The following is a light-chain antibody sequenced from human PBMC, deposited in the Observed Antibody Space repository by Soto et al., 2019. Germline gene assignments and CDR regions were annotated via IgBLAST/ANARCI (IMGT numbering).Light chain of an antibody. CDR3: QSYDRSLSGSV. Sequence: QSVLTQPPSVSGAPGQRVTISCTGSSSNIGAPYDVHWYQQHPGTAPKLLIYGNTIRPSGVPDRFSGSKSGTSASLAITGLQAEAEADYYCQSYDRSLSGSVFGGGTKVTVL. CDR1: SSNIGAPYD. J-gene: IGLJ3*02. CDR2: GNT. V-gene: IGLV1-40*01.